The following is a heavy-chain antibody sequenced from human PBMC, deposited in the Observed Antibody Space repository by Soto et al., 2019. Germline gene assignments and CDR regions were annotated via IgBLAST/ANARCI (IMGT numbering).Heavy chain of an antibody. CDR2: ISTYNGNT. CDR1: GYTFTSYG. V-gene: IGHV1-18*01. CDR3: VRAKGPAAMKGFDY. J-gene: IGHJ4*02. Sequence: QVQLVQSGAEVKKPGASVKVSCKASGYTFTSYGISWVRQAPGQGLEWMGWISTYNGNTNYAQKLQGRVTMTTDTTPGKGYMELRSLRSDGTAVYYCVRAKGPAAMKGFDYWGQGTLVTVSS. D-gene: IGHD2-2*01.